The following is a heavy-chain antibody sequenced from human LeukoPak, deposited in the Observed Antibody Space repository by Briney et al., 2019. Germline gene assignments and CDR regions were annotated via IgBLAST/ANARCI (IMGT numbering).Heavy chain of an antibody. CDR1: GGAISSYY. CDR2: IYYSGST. CDR3: ARHHNGGFYAAFDV. Sequence: SETLSLTCTVSGGAISSYYWSWIRQPAGKGLEWIGRIYYSGSTHYNPSLKSRVTISADTSKNQFSLKLSSVTASDTAVYYCARHHNGGFYAAFDVWGQGTMVPVSS. J-gene: IGHJ3*01. D-gene: IGHD2-8*01. V-gene: IGHV4-59*05.